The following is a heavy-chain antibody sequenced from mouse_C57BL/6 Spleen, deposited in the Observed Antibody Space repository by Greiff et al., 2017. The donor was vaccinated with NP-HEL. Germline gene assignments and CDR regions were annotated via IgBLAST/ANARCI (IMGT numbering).Heavy chain of an antibody. V-gene: IGHV1-82*01. Sequence: QVQLQQSGPELVKPGASVKISCKASGYAFSSSWMNWVKQRPGKGLEWIGRIYPGDGDTNYNGKFKGKATLTADKSSSTAYMQLSSLTSEDSAVYIWARWGSGCGDYAMDYWGQGTSVTVSS. CDR2: IYPGDGDT. CDR3: ARWGSGCGDYAMDY. D-gene: IGHD3-2*02. CDR1: GYAFSSSW. J-gene: IGHJ4*01.